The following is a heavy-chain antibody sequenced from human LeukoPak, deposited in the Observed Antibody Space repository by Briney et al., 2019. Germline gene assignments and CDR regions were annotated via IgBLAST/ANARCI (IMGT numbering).Heavy chain of an antibody. CDR1: GFTFSSYW. CDR3: ARDGGGYSGYDYNY. D-gene: IGHD5-12*01. CDR2: IRQDGSEK. Sequence: GGSLRLSCAASGFTFSSYWMSWVRQTPGKGLEWVANIRQDGSEKYYVDSVKGRFTISRDNAKNSLYLQMNSLRAEDTAVYYCARDGGGYSGYDYNYWGQGTLVTVSS. V-gene: IGHV3-7*01. J-gene: IGHJ4*02.